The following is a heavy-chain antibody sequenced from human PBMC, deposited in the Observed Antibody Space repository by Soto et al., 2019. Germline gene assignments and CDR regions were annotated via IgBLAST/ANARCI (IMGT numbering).Heavy chain of an antibody. CDR2: IPYDGGNQ. J-gene: IGHJ6*02. D-gene: IGHD3-10*01. V-gene: IGHV3-30*03. CDR3: ATGDGFGSGNLNVTHAYSDGMDV. Sequence: RRLSCAASRIPFSNYAMHWVRQAPGEGLQWVGLIPYDGGNQYFPDSVKGRFTVSRDNSKSTLYLQMNTLRPEDTAVYYCATGDGFGSGNLNVTHAYSDGMDVWGLGTPVTVYS. CDR1: RIPFSNYA.